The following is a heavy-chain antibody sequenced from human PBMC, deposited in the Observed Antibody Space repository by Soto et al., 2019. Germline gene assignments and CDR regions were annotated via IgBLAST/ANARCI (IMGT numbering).Heavy chain of an antibody. V-gene: IGHV3-23*01. CDR3: AKRACSTASCSYFDY. Sequence: GGSLRLSCAASGFTFSNFALNWVRQAPGKGLEWVSTISASGKSTYYADSVRGRFTISRDNSGNMLFLQMNGLGADDAAVYYCAKRACSTASCSYFDYWGQGTLVTVSS. J-gene: IGHJ4*02. CDR2: ISASGKST. D-gene: IGHD2-2*01. CDR1: GFTFSNFA.